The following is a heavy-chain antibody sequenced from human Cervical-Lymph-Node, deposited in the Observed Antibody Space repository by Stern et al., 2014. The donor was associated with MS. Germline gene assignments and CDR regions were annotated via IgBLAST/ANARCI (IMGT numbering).Heavy chain of an antibody. CDR2: IRGKAYGGTT. D-gene: IGHD3-10*01. CDR1: GFTFGDYA. CDR3: TRGVRGNDYYGMDV. V-gene: IGHV3-49*03. Sequence: EVQLLESGGGLVQPGRSLRLSCTASGFTFGDYAMSWFRQAPGKWLEGVGFIRGKAYGGTTDYAASVRGRFTISRDDSKSIAYLQMNSLKIEDAGVYYCTRGVRGNDYYGMDVWGQGTTVTVSS. J-gene: IGHJ6*02.